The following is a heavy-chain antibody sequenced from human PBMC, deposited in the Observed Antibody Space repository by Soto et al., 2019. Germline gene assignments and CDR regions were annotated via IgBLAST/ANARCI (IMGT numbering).Heavy chain of an antibody. V-gene: IGHV1-69*13. CDR3: ARTSVVVAHPLGY. CDR1: GGTFSSYA. Sequence: SVKVSCKASGGTFSSYAISWVRQAPGQGLEWMGEIIPIFGTTNYAPKFQGRVTITADESTSTAYMELSSLRSEDTAVYYCARTSVVVAHPLGYWGQGTLVTVSS. CDR2: IIPIFGTT. J-gene: IGHJ4*02. D-gene: IGHD3-22*01.